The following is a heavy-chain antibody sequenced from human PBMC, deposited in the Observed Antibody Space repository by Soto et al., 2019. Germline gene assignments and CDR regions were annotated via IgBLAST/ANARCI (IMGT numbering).Heavy chain of an antibody. Sequence: PSETLSLTCTVSGGSISSYYWSWIRQPAGKGLEWIGRIYTSGSTNYNPSLKSRVTMSVDTSKNQFSLKPSSVTAADTAVYYCARVGKLELQGGAFDIWGQGTMVTVSS. D-gene: IGHD1-7*01. J-gene: IGHJ3*02. CDR2: IYTSGST. V-gene: IGHV4-4*07. CDR3: ARVGKLELQGGAFDI. CDR1: GGSISSYY.